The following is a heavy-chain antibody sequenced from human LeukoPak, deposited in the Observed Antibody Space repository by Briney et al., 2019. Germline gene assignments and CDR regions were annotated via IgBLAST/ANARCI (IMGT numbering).Heavy chain of an antibody. J-gene: IGHJ3*02. V-gene: IGHV3-7*01. CDR1: GFTFSSYW. D-gene: IGHD3-16*01. Sequence: PGGSLRLSRAASGFTFSSYWMSWVRQAPGKGLEWVANIKQDGSEKYYVDSVKGRFTISRDNAKNSLYLQMNSPRAEDTAVYYCASWFGGVTKNAFDIWGQGTMVTVSS. CDR2: IKQDGSEK. CDR3: ASWFGGVTKNAFDI.